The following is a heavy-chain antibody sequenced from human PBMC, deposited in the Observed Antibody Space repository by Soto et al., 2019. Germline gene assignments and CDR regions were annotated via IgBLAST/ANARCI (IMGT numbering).Heavy chain of an antibody. V-gene: IGHV5-51*01. CDR1: GYRFSSYW. Sequence: GESLKISCKGSGYRFSSYWIGWVRQMPGKGLEWMGIIYPVDSDTRYSPSFQGQVTISADKSISTAYLQWSSVKASDTAMYYCARLLFYFDSSGYGFDIWGPGTMVTVSS. CDR3: ARLLFYFDSSGYGFDI. D-gene: IGHD3-22*01. J-gene: IGHJ3*02. CDR2: IYPVDSDT.